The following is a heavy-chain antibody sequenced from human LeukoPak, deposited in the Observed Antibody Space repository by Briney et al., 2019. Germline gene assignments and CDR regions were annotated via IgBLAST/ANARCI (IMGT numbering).Heavy chain of an antibody. CDR2: IWYDGSNK. CDR1: GFTFSSYG. Sequence: GGSLRLSCAASGFTFSSYGMHWVRQAPGKGLEWVAVIWYDGSNKYYADSVKGRFTISRDNSKNTLYLQMNSLRAEDTAVYYCARDHGAVGPVADFFDYWGQGTLVTVSS. V-gene: IGHV3-33*01. D-gene: IGHD2-2*01. CDR3: ARDHGAVGPVADFFDY. J-gene: IGHJ4*02.